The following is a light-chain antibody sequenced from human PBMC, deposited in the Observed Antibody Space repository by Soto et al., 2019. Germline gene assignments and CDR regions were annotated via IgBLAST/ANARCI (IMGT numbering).Light chain of an antibody. CDR2: GAS. CDR3: QQYGSSPWK. V-gene: IGKV3-20*01. J-gene: IGKJ1*01. CDR1: QSVSSSY. Sequence: EIVLTQSPGTLSLSPGERATLSCRASQSVSSSYLAWYQQKPGQAPRLLIYGASSRATGIPDRFNGSGSGTDFTLTISRLEPEDFAVYYCQQYGSSPWKFGQGTKVDIK.